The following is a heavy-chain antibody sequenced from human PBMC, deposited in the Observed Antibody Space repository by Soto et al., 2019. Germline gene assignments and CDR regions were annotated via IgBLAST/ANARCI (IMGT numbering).Heavy chain of an antibody. Sequence: SETLSLTCAVSGYSISSGYYWGWIRQPPGKGLEWIGSIYYSGSTYYNPSLKSRVTISVDTSKTHFSLKLTSVTAADTAVYYCARQVDSSGWYGNNWFDPWGQGTLVTVSS. CDR2: IYYSGST. D-gene: IGHD6-19*01. J-gene: IGHJ5*02. V-gene: IGHV4-38-2*01. CDR3: ARQVDSSGWYGNNWFDP. CDR1: GYSISSGYY.